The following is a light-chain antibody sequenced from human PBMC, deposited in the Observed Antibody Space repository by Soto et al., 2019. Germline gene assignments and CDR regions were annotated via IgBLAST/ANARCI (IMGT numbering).Light chain of an antibody. Sequence: QSALTQPASVSGSPGQSITISCTGTSSDVGGHNYVSWYQQYPGKVPKLMIFDVINRPSGVSNRFSGSKSGNTASLTISGLQAEDEADYYCSSYTSSDTLVFGGGTQLTVL. J-gene: IGLJ2*01. CDR3: SSYTSSDTLV. CDR2: DVI. CDR1: SSDVGGHNY. V-gene: IGLV2-14*01.